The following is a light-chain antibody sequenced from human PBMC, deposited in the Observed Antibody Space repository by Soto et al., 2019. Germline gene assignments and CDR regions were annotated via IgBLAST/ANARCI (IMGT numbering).Light chain of an antibody. CDR3: TSYAGGNNV. CDR2: KVN. CDR1: SSDVGGYNY. J-gene: IGLJ1*01. Sequence: QSALTQPPSASGSPGQSVAISCTGTSSDVGGYNYVSWYQQHPGKVPKLMVYKVNKRPSGVPDRFSGSKSGNTASLTVSGLQAEDEADYYCTSYAGGNNVFGTGTKVTVL. V-gene: IGLV2-8*01.